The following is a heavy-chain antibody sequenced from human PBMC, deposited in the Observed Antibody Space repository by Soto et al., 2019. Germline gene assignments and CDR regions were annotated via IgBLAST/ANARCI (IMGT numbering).Heavy chain of an antibody. J-gene: IGHJ4*02. Sequence: QVQLVESGGGVVQPGRSLRLSCAASGFTFSSNGMHWVRQAPGKGLEWVAVISYDGSNKYYADSVKGRFTISRDNSKNTLYLQMNSLRAADRAVYYCAKDGRNYVSPPNWIENWGQGTLVTVSS. CDR1: GFTFSSNG. D-gene: IGHD1-7*01. V-gene: IGHV3-30*18. CDR3: AKDGRNYVSPPNWIEN. CDR2: ISYDGSNK.